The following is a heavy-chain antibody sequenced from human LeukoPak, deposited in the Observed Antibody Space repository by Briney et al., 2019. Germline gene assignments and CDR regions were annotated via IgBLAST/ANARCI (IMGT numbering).Heavy chain of an antibody. V-gene: IGHV1-18*01. D-gene: IGHD3-22*01. CDR2: ISAYNGNT. Sequence: GASXKVSCKASGYAFISYGISWVRQAPGQGLEWMGWISAYNGNTKYAQKFQDRVTMTTDTSTSTAYMELTSLRSDDTAVYYCARPIDSSGYFSPSTINHFDHWGQGTLVTVSS. J-gene: IGHJ4*02. CDR1: GYAFISYG. CDR3: ARPIDSSGYFSPSTINHFDH.